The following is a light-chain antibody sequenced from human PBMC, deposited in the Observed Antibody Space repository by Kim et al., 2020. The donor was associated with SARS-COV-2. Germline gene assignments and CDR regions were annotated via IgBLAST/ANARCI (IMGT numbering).Light chain of an antibody. V-gene: IGLV3-19*01. CDR2: GKN. CDR3: NSRGSNDNVL. Sequence: SSELTQDPAVSVALGQTVRITCQGDSPRSYYATWYQQKPGQAPIVVIYGKNNRPSGIPNRFSGSSSGDTASLTITGTLAGGEADYYCNSRGSNDNVLFGG. J-gene: IGLJ2*01. CDR1: SPRSYY.